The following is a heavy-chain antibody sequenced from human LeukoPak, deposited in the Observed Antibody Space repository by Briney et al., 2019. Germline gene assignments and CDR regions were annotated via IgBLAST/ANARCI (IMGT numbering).Heavy chain of an antibody. Sequence: SSETLSLTCTVSGGSISSYYWSWIRQPPGKGLEWIGYIYYSGSTNYNPSLRSRVTMSVDTSMNQFSLKLSSVTAADTAVYYCAREGSSWYRALDYWGQGTLVTVSS. CDR2: IYYSGST. CDR1: GGSISSYY. J-gene: IGHJ4*02. CDR3: AREGSSWYRALDY. V-gene: IGHV4-59*12. D-gene: IGHD6-13*01.